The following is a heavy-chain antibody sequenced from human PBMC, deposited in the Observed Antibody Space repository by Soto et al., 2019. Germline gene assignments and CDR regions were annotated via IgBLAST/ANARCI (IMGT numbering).Heavy chain of an antibody. CDR1: GYTFTNYA. CDR2: ISAYNGNT. D-gene: IGHD6-13*01. CDR3: ARNLAAAGPFDC. J-gene: IGHJ4*02. V-gene: IGHV1-18*01. Sequence: QVQLVQSGAEVKKPGASVKVSCKASGYTFTNYAFSWVRQAPGQGLEWMGWISAYNGNTNYPQKLQGRVTMTTDTSTSTAYMEPRSLGSDDTAVYYCARNLAAAGPFDCWGQGTLVTVSS.